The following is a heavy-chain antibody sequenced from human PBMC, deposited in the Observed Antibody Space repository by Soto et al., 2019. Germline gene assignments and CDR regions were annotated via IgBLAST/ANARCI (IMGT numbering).Heavy chain of an antibody. D-gene: IGHD3-22*01. Sequence: ASVKVSCKASGYTFTGYYMHWVRQAPEQGLEWMGWINPNSGGKNYEQKFQGWVTMTRDTSISTAYMELSRLRSDDTAVYYCARENYDSSGYYYSYYYGMDVWGQGTTVTVS. J-gene: IGHJ6*02. CDR1: GYTFTGYY. CDR3: ARENYDSSGYYYSYYYGMDV. V-gene: IGHV1-2*04. CDR2: INPNSGGK.